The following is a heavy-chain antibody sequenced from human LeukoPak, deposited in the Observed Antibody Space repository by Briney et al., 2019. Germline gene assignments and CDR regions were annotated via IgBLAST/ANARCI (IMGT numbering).Heavy chain of an antibody. V-gene: IGHV1-2*02. J-gene: IGHJ4*02. CDR2: INPNSGGT. CDR1: GYTFTGYY. CDR3: ARVSPNTVTTLQYFDY. Sequence: EASVKVSCKASGYTFTGYYMHWVRQAPGQGLEWMGWINPNSGGTNYAQKFQGRVTMTRDTSISTAYMELSRLRSDDTAVYYCARVSPNTVTTLQYFDYWGQGTLVTVSS. D-gene: IGHD4-17*01.